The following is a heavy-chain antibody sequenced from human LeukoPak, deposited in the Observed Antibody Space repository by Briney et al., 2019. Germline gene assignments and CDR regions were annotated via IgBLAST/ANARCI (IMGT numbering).Heavy chain of an antibody. V-gene: IGHV4-39*01. Sequence: PSETLSLTCTVSGGSISSSSYYWGWIRQPPGKGLEWMGSIYYSGSTYYNPSLKSRVTISVDTSKNQFPLKLSSVTAADTAVYYCARPSSSWYEGYFQHWGQGTLVTVLS. CDR2: IYYSGST. J-gene: IGHJ1*01. CDR3: ARPSSSWYEGYFQH. D-gene: IGHD6-13*01. CDR1: GGSISSSSYY.